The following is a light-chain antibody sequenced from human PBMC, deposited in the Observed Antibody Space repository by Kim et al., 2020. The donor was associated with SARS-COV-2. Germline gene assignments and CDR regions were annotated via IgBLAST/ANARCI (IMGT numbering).Light chain of an antibody. V-gene: IGLV1-44*01. J-gene: IGLJ3*02. CDR3: AAWDDRLNGPWV. Sequence: ELTQPPSASGTPGQRVTISCSGSSSNIGSNTVNWYQHLPGTAPKLLIYGDDQRPSGVTDRFSASKSGTSASLAISGLQSEDEGDYYCAAWDDRLNGPWVFGGGTKLTVL. CDR2: GDD. CDR1: SSNIGSNT.